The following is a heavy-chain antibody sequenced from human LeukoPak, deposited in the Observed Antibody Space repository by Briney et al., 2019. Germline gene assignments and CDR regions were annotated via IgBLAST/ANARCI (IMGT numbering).Heavy chain of an antibody. D-gene: IGHD2-8*01. V-gene: IGHV1-8*01. CDR2: MNPNSGNT. CDR1: GYTFTSYD. J-gene: IGHJ6*02. CDR3: ARGLRIVLMVYDRRHGMDV. Sequence: ASVKVSCKASGYTFTSYDINWVRQATGQGVEWMGWMNPNSGNTGYAQKFQGRVTMTRNTSISTAYMELSSLRSEDTAVYYCARGLRIVLMVYDRRHGMDVWGQGTTVTVSS.